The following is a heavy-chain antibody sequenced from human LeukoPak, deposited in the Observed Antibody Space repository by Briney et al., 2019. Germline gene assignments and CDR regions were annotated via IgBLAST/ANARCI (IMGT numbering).Heavy chain of an antibody. CDR1: GGSFSDYY. CDR3: ARGPYSYDSSGAFDI. CDR2: INHSGSA. V-gene: IGHV4-34*01. D-gene: IGHD3-22*01. J-gene: IGHJ3*02. Sequence: SETLSLTCAVYGGSFSDYYWSWIRQTPGKGLEWIGEINHSGSANYNPSLNSRVSISIDMSKNQFSLKLSSVTAADTAVYFCARGPYSYDSSGAFDIWGQGTMVTVSS.